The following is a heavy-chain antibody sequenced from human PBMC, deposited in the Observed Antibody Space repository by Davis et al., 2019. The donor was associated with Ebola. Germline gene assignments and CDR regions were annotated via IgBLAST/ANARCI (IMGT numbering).Heavy chain of an antibody. CDR3: ARDNLGAARPLEY. Sequence: MPSETLSLTCAISGDSVSSNTAAWNWIRQSPSRGLEWLGRTLYRSQWYNDYAVSVKSRITITPDTSQNQFSLQLNSVTPEDTAVYYCARDNLGAARPLEYWGQGTLVTVAS. D-gene: IGHD6-6*01. V-gene: IGHV6-1*01. CDR1: GDSVSSNTAA. J-gene: IGHJ4*02. CDR2: TLYRSQWYN.